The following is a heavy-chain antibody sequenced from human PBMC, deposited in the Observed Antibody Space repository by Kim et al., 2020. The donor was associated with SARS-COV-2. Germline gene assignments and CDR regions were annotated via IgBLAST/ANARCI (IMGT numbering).Heavy chain of an antibody. CDR2: IYYSGST. J-gene: IGHJ4*02. CDR3: ARATQTKLWFGELSADQIHI. V-gene: IGHV4-61*01. CDR1: GGSVSSGSYY. D-gene: IGHD3-10*01. Sequence: SETLSLTCTVSGGSVSSGSYYWSWIRQPPGKGLEWIGYIYYSGSTNYNPSLKSRVTISVDTSKNQFSLKLSSVTAADTAVYYCARATQTKLWFGELSADQIHIWGQGTLVTVSS.